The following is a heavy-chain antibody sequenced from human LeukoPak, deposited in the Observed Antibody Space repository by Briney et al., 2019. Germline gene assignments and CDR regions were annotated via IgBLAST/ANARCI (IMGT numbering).Heavy chain of an antibody. J-gene: IGHJ4*02. CDR3: ARTPSLTTVVTPDGVDY. V-gene: IGHV4-61*02. CDR1: GGSISSGSYY. Sequence: KPSETLSLTCTVSGGSISSGSYYWSWIRQPAGKGLEWIGRIYTSGSTNYNPSLRSRVTISVDTSKNQFSLKLSSVTAADTAVYYCARTPSLTTVVTPDGVDYWGQGTLVTVSS. CDR2: IYTSGST. D-gene: IGHD4-23*01.